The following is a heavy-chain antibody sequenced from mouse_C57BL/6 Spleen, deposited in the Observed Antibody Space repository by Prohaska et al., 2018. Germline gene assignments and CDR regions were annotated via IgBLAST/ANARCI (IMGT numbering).Heavy chain of an antibody. CDR2: INPNNGGT. D-gene: IGHD1-1*01. Sequence: EVQLQQSGPELVKLGASVKISCKVSGYTFTDYYMNWLKQCHGKTLEWIGDINPNNGGTSYNQKLKGKATLTVDKSSSTAYMELRRLTSEDSAVYYCARSLITTVVDFDYWGQGTTLTVSS. CDR3: ARSLITTVVDFDY. V-gene: IGHV1-26*01. J-gene: IGHJ2*01. CDR1: GYTFTDYY.